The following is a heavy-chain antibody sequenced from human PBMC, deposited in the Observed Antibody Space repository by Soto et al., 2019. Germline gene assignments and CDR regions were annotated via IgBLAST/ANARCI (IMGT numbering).Heavy chain of an antibody. CDR1: GFTFSSYS. Sequence: GRSLRLSCTPSGFTFSSYSMHWVRQAPGKGLEWVGLISHDGTKQYSADSVKGRFTISRDDSTSTLYLQMNNLRVEDTAVYYCAKEYSSGWYDYCDFWGQGTLVTVSS. D-gene: IGHD6-19*01. V-gene: IGHV3-30*18. CDR2: ISHDGTKQ. J-gene: IGHJ4*02. CDR3: AKEYSSGWYDYCDF.